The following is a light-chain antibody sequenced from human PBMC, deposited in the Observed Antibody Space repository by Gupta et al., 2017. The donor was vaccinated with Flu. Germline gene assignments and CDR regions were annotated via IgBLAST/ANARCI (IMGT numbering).Light chain of an antibody. CDR1: SSDVGGYKY. Sequence: QSALTQPASVSGSPGPSITISCTGTSSDVGGYKYVSWYQQPPGKAPKLMIFEVSNRPSGVSNRFSGSKSGDTASLTISGLQAEDEADYYCSSYTSTNTLVVFGGGTKLTVL. J-gene: IGLJ2*01. CDR3: SSYTSTNTLVV. CDR2: EVS. V-gene: IGLV2-14*01.